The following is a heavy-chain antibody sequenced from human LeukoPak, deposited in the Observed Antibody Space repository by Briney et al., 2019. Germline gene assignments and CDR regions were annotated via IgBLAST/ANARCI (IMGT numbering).Heavy chain of an antibody. J-gene: IGHJ6*03. D-gene: IGHD3-3*01. V-gene: IGHV1-2*02. CDR1: GYTFTGYY. CDR2: INPNSGGT. CDR3: ARDPRVDDFWSGYYRGYYYYMDV. Sequence: ASVKVSCKASGYTFTGYYMHWVRQAPGQGLEWMGWINPNSGGTNYAQKFQGRVIMTRDTSISTAYMELSRLRSDDTAVYYCARDPRVDDFWSGYYRGYYYYMDVWGKGTTVSDSS.